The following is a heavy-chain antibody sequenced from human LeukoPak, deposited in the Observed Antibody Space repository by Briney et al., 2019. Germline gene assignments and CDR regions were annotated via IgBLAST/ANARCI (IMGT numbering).Heavy chain of an antibody. Sequence: LSGGSLRLSCAASGFTVSSNYMSWVRQAPGKGLEWVSVIYSGGSTYYADSVKGRFTISRDNSKNTLYLQMNSLRAEDTAVYYCAKDLEGYFDYWGQGTLVTVSS. V-gene: IGHV3-53*01. CDR1: GFTVSSNY. CDR3: AKDLEGYFDY. CDR2: IYSGGST. J-gene: IGHJ4*02.